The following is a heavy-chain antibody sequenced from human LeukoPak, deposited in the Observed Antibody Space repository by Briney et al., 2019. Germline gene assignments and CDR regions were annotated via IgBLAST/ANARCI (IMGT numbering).Heavy chain of an antibody. J-gene: IGHJ3*02. CDR2: IKSKTDGGTT. CDR1: GFTFSNSW. Sequence: PGGSLRLSCAASGFTFSNSWMSWVRQAPGKGLEWVGRIKSKTDGGTTDYAAPVKGRFTISRDDSKNTLYLQMNSLKTEDTAVYYCTTKFSYDAFDIWGQGTMVTVSS. CDR3: TTKFSYDAFDI. V-gene: IGHV3-15*01.